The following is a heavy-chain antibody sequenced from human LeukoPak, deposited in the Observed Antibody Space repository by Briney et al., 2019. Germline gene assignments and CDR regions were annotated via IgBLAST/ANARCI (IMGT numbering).Heavy chain of an antibody. CDR3: ARETPRRGETRDGYR. J-gene: IGHJ4*02. V-gene: IGHV3-48*04. CDR2: ISSSSSTI. D-gene: IGHD5-24*01. Sequence: GGSLRLSCAASGFTFSSYSMNWVRQAPGKGLEWVSYISSSSSTIYYADSVKGRFTISRDNAKNSLYLQMNSLRAEDTAVYYCARETPRRGETRDGYRWGQGTLVTVSS. CDR1: GFTFSSYS.